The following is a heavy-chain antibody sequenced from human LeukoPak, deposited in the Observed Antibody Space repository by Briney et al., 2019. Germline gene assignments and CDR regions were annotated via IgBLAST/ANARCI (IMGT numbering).Heavy chain of an antibody. CDR3: ARGGLDNYYDSSGYILYNWFDP. Sequence: ASVKVSCKASGYTFTSYYMHWVRQAPGQGLEWMGIINPSGGSTSYAQKFQGRVTMTRDTSTSTVYMELSSLRSEDTAVYYCARGGLDNYYDSSGYILYNWFDPWGQGTMLTVSS. CDR2: INPSGGST. J-gene: IGHJ5*02. CDR1: GYTFTSYY. D-gene: IGHD3-22*01. V-gene: IGHV1-46*01.